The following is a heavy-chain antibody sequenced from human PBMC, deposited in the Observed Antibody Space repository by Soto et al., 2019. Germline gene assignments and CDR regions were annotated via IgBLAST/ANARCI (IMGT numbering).Heavy chain of an antibody. D-gene: IGHD2-2*01. CDR1: GFTFSSYG. CDR3: ARGPTPYCSSTSCPYYFDY. J-gene: IGHJ4*02. V-gene: IGHV3-33*01. Sequence: GGSLRLSCAASGFTFSSYGMHWVRQAPGKGLEWVAVIWYDGSNKYYADSVKGRFTISRDKSKNTLYLQMNSLRAEDTAVYYCARGPTPYCSSTSCPYYFDYWGQGTLVTVSS. CDR2: IWYDGSNK.